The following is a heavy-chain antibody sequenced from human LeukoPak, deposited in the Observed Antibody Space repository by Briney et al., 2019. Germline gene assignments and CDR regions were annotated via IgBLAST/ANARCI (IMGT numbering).Heavy chain of an antibody. J-gene: IGHJ5*02. CDR3: AREVITIFGVVPRGFDP. V-gene: IGHV1-2*02. CDR2: INPNSGGT. CDR1: GYTFTGYY. D-gene: IGHD3-3*01. Sequence: GASVKVSCKASGYTFTGYYMHWVRQAPGQGLEWMGWINPNSGGTNYAQKFQGRVTMTRDTSISTAYMELSRLRSDDTAVYYCAREVITIFGVVPRGFDPWGQGTLVTVSS.